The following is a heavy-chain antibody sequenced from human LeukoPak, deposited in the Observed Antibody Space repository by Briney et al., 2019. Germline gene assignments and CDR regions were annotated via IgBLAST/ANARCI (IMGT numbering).Heavy chain of an antibody. Sequence: GGSLRLSCAASGFTFSRHGMHWVRQAPGKGLAWVAFIRYDGSNKYYADSVKGRFTISRDNSKNTLYLQMDTLRAEDTAVYYCARKGSATYYLDYWGQGTLVTVCS. CDR2: IRYDGSNK. CDR3: ARKGSATYYLDY. V-gene: IGHV3-30*02. D-gene: IGHD3-10*01. CDR1: GFTFSRHG. J-gene: IGHJ4*02.